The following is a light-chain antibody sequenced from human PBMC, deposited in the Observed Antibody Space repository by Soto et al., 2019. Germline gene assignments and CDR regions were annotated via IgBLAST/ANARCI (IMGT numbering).Light chain of an antibody. V-gene: IGKV1-5*01. J-gene: IGKJ1*01. Sequence: DIQMTQSPSTLSASVGDRVTITCRASQSISSWLAWYQQKPGKAPKLLIYDASSLESGVPSRFSGSGSGTEFTLTISSLQPDDFANYYCQQYNSYWATFGQGTKVEIK. CDR2: DAS. CDR3: QQYNSYWAT. CDR1: QSISSW.